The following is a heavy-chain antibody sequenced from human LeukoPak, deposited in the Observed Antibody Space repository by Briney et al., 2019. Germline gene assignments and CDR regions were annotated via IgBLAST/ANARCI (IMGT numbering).Heavy chain of an antibody. CDR2: IRYDGSNK. CDR1: GFTFSSYG. D-gene: IGHD3-9*01. CDR3: AKDTSIYYDILTGYYGIDY. J-gene: IGHJ4*02. Sequence: GGSLRLSCAASGFTFSSYGMHWVRQAPGKGLEWVSFIRYDGSNKYYEDSVKGRFTISRDNSKNTVHLQMNSLRAEDTAAYYCAKDTSIYYDILTGYYGIDYWGQGTLVTVSS. V-gene: IGHV3-30*02.